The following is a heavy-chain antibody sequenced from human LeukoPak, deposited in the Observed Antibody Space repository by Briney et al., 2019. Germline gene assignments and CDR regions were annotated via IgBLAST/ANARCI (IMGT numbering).Heavy chain of an antibody. J-gene: IGHJ4*02. D-gene: IGHD4-23*01. Sequence: SETLSLTCTVSGGSISSYYWSWIRQPPGKGLEWIGYIYYSGSTNYNPSLKSRVTISVDTSKNQFSLKLSSVTAADTAVYYCAREGAYGGNPFDYWGQGTLVTVSS. CDR2: IYYSGST. V-gene: IGHV4-59*01. CDR3: AREGAYGGNPFDY. CDR1: GGSISSYY.